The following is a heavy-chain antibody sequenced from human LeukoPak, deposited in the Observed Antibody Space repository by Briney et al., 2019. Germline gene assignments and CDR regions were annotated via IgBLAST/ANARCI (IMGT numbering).Heavy chain of an antibody. CDR2: ISSSSSYI. CDR1: GFTFSSYS. D-gene: IGHD3-10*01. CDR3: ARLIRSITMVRGVSYYYYMDV. Sequence: GGSLRLSCAASGFTFSSYSMNWVRQAPGKGLEWVSSISSSSSYIYYADSVKGRFTISRDNAKNSPYLQMNSLRAEDTAVYYCARLIRSITMVRGVSYYYYMDVWGKGTTVTVSS. J-gene: IGHJ6*03. V-gene: IGHV3-21*01.